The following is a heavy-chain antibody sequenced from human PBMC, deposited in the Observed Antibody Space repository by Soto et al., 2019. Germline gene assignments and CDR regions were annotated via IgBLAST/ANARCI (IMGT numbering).Heavy chain of an antibody. J-gene: IGHJ3*01. CDR3: ATRKVVAGVWWDGSFDV. V-gene: IGHV3-53*01. CDR2: FYSGGSK. Sequence: EVQLAESGGGLIQPGGSMRLSCVASGFNISSTYMTWVRQVPGRGLEWVSLFYSGGSKYYADSVKGRFTVSRDSSKNTLLLDMSSLRDEDTAVYYCATRKVVAGVWWDGSFDVWGQGTSVTVSS. CDR1: GFNISSTY. D-gene: IGHD2-15*01.